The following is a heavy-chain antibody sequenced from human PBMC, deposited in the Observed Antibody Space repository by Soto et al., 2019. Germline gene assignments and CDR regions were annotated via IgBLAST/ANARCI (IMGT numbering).Heavy chain of an antibody. D-gene: IGHD2-8*01. CDR1: AGSFTNYY. CDR2: VYYSGTR. V-gene: IGHV4-59*01. CDR3: ARVQMATLYRGY. Sequence: ESLSLTCTVSAGSFTNYYWSWVRQPPGKGLEWIGYVYYSGTRNYNPSLESRRTISVDTSKNQFSLRLSSVTSADTAMYYCARVQMATLYRGYWGQGSLVTVS. J-gene: IGHJ4*01.